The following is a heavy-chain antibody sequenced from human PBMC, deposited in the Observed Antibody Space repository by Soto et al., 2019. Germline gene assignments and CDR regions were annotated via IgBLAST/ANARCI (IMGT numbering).Heavy chain of an antibody. CDR1: GGSFIGYY. V-gene: IGHV4-34*01. CDR3: ARAHYYDSSGYPTSDAFDI. Sequence: SETLSLTCAVYGGSFIGYYWSWILQPPGKGLEWIGEINHSGSTNYNPSLKSRVTISVDTSKNQFSLKLSSVTAADTAVYYCARAHYYDSSGYPTSDAFDIWGQGTMVTVSS. J-gene: IGHJ3*02. D-gene: IGHD3-22*01. CDR2: INHSGST.